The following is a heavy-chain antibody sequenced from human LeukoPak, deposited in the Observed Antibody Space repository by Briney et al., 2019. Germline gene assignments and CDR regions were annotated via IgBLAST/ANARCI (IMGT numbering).Heavy chain of an antibody. CDR2: ISDNSNYI. V-gene: IGHV3-21*01. Sequence: PGGSLRLSCAASGFTVSSKYMSWVRQAPGKGLEWVSSISDNSNYIYYSDSVEGRFTISRDNAKNSLYLQMNSLRVEDTAVYYCANHFACGSTSCPPFDSWGQGTLVTVSS. J-gene: IGHJ4*02. CDR3: ANHFACGSTSCPPFDS. CDR1: GFTVSSKY. D-gene: IGHD2-2*01.